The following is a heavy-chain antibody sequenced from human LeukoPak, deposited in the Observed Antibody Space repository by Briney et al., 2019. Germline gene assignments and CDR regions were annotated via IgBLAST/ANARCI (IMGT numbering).Heavy chain of an antibody. CDR3: ARDSGYAGYYGSGSCFDY. J-gene: IGHJ4*02. D-gene: IGHD3-10*01. Sequence: RGALRLSGAASVVSVRSYAMRAVRPAPGEGGEWGADVWNDGSNKYYADSVKGRFTISRDNSKNALYLQMNSLRAEDKAVYYCARDSGYAGYYGSGSCFDYWGQGTLVTVSS. CDR1: VVSVRSYA. CDR2: VWNDGSNK. V-gene: IGHV3-33*01.